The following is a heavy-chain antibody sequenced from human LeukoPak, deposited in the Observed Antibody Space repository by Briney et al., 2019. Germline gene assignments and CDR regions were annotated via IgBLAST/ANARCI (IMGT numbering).Heavy chain of an antibody. V-gene: IGHV1-18*01. Sequence: GASVKVSCKAAGCTFTSYGISWVRQAPGQGLEWMGGVSAYKVTTYYALKFQGRVTMTKDTSPSPPYMELGAMKSEDRALYYCCREPRGRWSNFDNWGQGTLVTVSS. J-gene: IGHJ4*02. CDR2: VSAYKVTT. D-gene: IGHD6-13*01. CDR3: CREPRGRWSNFDN. CDR1: GCTFTSYG.